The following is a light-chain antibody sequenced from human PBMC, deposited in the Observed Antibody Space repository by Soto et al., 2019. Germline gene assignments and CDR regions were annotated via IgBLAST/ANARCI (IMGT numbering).Light chain of an antibody. V-gene: IGKV3-20*01. J-gene: IGKJ1*01. CDR1: QSVTTNY. Sequence: EIVLTQSPGTLSLSPGDRATLSCRASQSVTTNYLAWYQRKPGQAPRLLIYGASNRATDIPARFSGGGSGTDFTLTITRLEPEDFAVYYCHQYDSSPPTFGQGTKVEI. CDR2: GAS. CDR3: HQYDSSPPT.